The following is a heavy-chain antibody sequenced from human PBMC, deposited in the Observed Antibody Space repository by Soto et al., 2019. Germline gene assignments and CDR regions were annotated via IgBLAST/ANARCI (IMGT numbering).Heavy chain of an antibody. D-gene: IGHD6-6*01. CDR2: ISTAGTNQ. CDR1: GFIFSDYA. CDR3: ARENSRISPRLFQH. Sequence: PGGSLRLSCVASGFIFSDYAMHWARQAPGKGLEWVALISTAGTNQYYADSAKGRFTISRDNSKNTLYLQMNSLRPEDTGLYYCARENSRISPRLFQHWGHGTLVTVSS. J-gene: IGHJ1*01. V-gene: IGHV3-30-3*01.